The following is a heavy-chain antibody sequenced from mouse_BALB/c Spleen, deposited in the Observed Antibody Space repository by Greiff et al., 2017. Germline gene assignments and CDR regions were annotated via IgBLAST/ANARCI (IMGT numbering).Heavy chain of an antibody. CDR1: GYTFSSYW. D-gene: IGHD2-4*01. V-gene: IGHV1-9*01. J-gene: IGHJ3*01. CDR3: ARATMITTTGFAY. Sequence: VQLQESGAELMKPGASVKISCKATGYTFSSYWIEWVKQRPGHGLEWIGEILPGSGSTNYNEKFKGKATFTADTSSNTAYMQLSSLTSEDSAVYYCARATMITTTGFAYWGQGTLVTVSA. CDR2: ILPGSGST.